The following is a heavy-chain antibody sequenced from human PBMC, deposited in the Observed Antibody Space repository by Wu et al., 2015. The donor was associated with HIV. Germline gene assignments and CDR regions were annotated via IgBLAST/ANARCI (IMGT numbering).Heavy chain of an antibody. Sequence: QVQLVQSGAEVKKPGASVKVSCKASGYTFTGYYMHWVRQAPGQGLEWMGWINPNSGGTNYAQKFQGRVTMTRDTSISTAYMELSRLRSDDTAVYYCARDWYSSGWYGEYYFDYWGQGTLVTVSS. D-gene: IGHD6-19*01. CDR3: ARDWYSSGWYGEYYFDY. CDR2: INPNSGGT. CDR1: GYTFTGYY. J-gene: IGHJ4*02. V-gene: IGHV1-2*02.